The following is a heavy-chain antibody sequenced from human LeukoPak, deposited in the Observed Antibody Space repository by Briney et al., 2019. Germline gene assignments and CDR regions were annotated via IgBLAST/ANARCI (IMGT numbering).Heavy chain of an antibody. J-gene: IGHJ4*02. CDR1: GYTFTSYG. CDR2: MNPNSGNT. CDR3: ARGKAAAVTEH. Sequence: ASVKVSCKASGYTFTSYGISWVRQAPGQGLEWMGWMNPNSGNTGYAQKFQGRVTMTRNTSISTAYMELSSLRSEDTAVYYCARGKAAAVTEHWGQGTLVTVSS. D-gene: IGHD6-13*01. V-gene: IGHV1-8*02.